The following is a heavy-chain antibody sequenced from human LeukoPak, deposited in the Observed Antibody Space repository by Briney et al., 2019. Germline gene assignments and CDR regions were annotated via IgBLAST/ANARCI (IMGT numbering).Heavy chain of an antibody. J-gene: IGHJ4*02. Sequence: SETLSLTCTVYGGSFSGYYWSWIRQPPGKGLEWIGEINHSGSTNYNPSLKSRVTISVDTSKNQFSLKLSSVTAADTAVYYCARRRIRYFDWLLYFDYWGQGTRVTVSS. CDR2: INHSGST. V-gene: IGHV4-34*01. CDR3: ARRRIRYFDWLLYFDY. CDR1: GGSFSGYY. D-gene: IGHD3-9*01.